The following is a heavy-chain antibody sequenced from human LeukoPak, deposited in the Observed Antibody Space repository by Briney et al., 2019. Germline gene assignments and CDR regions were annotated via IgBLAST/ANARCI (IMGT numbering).Heavy chain of an antibody. D-gene: IGHD1-20*01. Sequence: GASVKVSCKTSGYTFTKYLIHWVRQAPGQGLEWVGTINPNGDATNYAPRLQGRLTLTQDTSTSTDYMELRGLTPDDTAVYYCARPLFCAFDNCGYWLDPWGPGTLVTVPS. CDR1: GYTFTKYL. CDR2: INPNGDAT. J-gene: IGHJ5*02. V-gene: IGHV1-46*01. CDR3: ARPLFCAFDNCGYWLDP.